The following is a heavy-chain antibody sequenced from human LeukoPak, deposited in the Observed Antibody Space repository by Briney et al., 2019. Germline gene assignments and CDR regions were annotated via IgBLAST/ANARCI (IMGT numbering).Heavy chain of an antibody. CDR1: GFTFSSYA. CDR3: AKGRRWFGADRY. Sequence: PGGSLRLSCAASGFTFSSYAMHWVRQAPGKGLEWVAVISYDGSNKYYADSVKGRFTISRDNSKNTLYLQMNSLRAEDTAVYYCAKGRRWFGADRYWGQGTLVTVSS. D-gene: IGHD3-10*01. J-gene: IGHJ4*02. CDR2: ISYDGSNK. V-gene: IGHV3-30-3*01.